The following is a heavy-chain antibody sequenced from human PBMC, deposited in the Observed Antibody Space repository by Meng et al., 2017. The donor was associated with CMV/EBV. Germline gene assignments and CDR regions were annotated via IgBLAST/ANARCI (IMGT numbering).Heavy chain of an antibody. Sequence: ASVKVSCKASGYTFTSYAMHWVRQAPGQRLEWMGWSNAGNGNTKYSQEFQGRVTITRDTSASTAYMELSSLRSEDMAVYYCARDEAELGWNQENYYYYGMDVWGQGTTVTVSS. J-gene: IGHJ6*02. CDR1: GYTFTSYA. CDR3: ARDEAELGWNQENYYYYGMDV. CDR2: SNAGNGNT. V-gene: IGHV1-3*02. D-gene: IGHD1-1*01.